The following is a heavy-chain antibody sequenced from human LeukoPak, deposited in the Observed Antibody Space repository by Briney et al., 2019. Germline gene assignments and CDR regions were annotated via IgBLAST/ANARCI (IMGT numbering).Heavy chain of an antibody. CDR3: AQGLAYIRFDN. Sequence: GGSLRLSCAASGFIFSSHGMNWVRQAPGKGLEWVSGISPSGDITYYADSVKGRFTISRDNSKNTVYLQMDSLRFEDAAVYYCAQGLAYIRFDNWGQGTLVTVSS. D-gene: IGHD1-1*01. CDR1: GFIFSSHG. V-gene: IGHV3-23*01. CDR2: ISPSGDIT. J-gene: IGHJ4*02.